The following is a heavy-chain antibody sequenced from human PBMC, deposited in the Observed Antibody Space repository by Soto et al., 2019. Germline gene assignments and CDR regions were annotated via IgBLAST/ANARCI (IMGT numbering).Heavy chain of an antibody. CDR3: AGTRTAHHFDY. D-gene: IGHD2-21*02. Sequence: EVQLVESGGGLVQPGGSLRLSCVVSGFTFSDHYMDWVRQAPGKGLEWVGRSRNKANSYTTEYAASVKGRFTVSRDDSKNSLYLQINSLKTEDTAVYYCAGTRTAHHFDYWGQGTLVTVSS. J-gene: IGHJ4*02. V-gene: IGHV3-72*01. CDR2: SRNKANSYTT. CDR1: GFTFSDHY.